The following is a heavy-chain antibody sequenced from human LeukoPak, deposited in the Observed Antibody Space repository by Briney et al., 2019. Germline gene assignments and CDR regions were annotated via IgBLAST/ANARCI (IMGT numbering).Heavy chain of an antibody. D-gene: IGHD3-22*01. CDR1: GYTFTGYY. J-gene: IGHJ4*02. Sequence: ASVKVSCKASGYTFTGYYMHWVRQAPGQGLEWMGWINPNSGGTNYAQKFQGRVTMTRDTSISTAYMELSRLRSDDTAVYYCASPLRGRYDSSGYYDYWGQGTLVTVSS. CDR3: ASPLRGRYDSSGYYDY. CDR2: INPNSGGT. V-gene: IGHV1-2*02.